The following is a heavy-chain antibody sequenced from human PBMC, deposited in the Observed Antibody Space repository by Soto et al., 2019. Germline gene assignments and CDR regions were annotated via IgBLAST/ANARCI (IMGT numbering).Heavy chain of an antibody. CDR2: ISFDGRDK. CDR1: SITFSRYG. D-gene: IGHD3-10*01. CDR3: AKDSALEERLARLSSGFLGLDV. V-gene: IGHV3-30*18. Sequence: QVHLVESGGGVIQPGRSLRLSCSSSSITFSRYGIHWVRQAPGKGLAWVAVISFDGRDKSYSDSVKGRFTISRDNSNNTLHLQMNSLGPEYTAVYFCAKDSALEERLARLSSGFLGLDVWGQGTTVTVSS. J-gene: IGHJ6*02.